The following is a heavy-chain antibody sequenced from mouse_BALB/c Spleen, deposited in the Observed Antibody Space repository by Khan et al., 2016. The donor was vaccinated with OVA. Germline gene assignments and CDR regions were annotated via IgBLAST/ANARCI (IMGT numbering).Heavy chain of an antibody. CDR1: GYTFTSYT. Sequence: QVQLKESGPELMKPGASVKMSCKAFGYTFTSYTIHWIKQRPGQGLEWIGYINPSSGYTNYNQKSKDNATLTADKSSTKAYMQLSSLTSDDSAVDYCARDGAYYRNDGWFAYWGQGTLVTVSA. D-gene: IGHD2-14*01. J-gene: IGHJ3*01. CDR2: INPSSGYT. CDR3: ARDGAYYRNDGWFAY. V-gene: IGHV1S26*01.